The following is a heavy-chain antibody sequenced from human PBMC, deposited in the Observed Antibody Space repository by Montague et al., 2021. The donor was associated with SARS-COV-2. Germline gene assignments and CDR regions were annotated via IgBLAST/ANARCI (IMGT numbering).Heavy chain of an antibody. J-gene: IGHJ6*02. CDR2: IYTSGTT. D-gene: IGHD3-10*01. V-gene: IGHV4-4*07. Sequence: SETLSLTCTASGGSISSYYWSWIRQPAGKGLEWIGRIYTSGTTNYNPPLKSRVTMSVDTSKNQFSLKLSSVTAADTAVYYCAGGSGIINFYNSGMDVWGQGTTVTVSS. CDR1: GGSISSYY. CDR3: AGGSGIINFYNSGMDV.